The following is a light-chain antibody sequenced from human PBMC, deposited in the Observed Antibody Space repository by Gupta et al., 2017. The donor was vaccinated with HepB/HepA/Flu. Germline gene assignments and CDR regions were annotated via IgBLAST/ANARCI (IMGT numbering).Light chain of an antibody. CDR2: YAS. CDR1: QGISSA. V-gene: IGKV1-13*02. J-gene: IGKJ4*01. CDR3: HQVYTHVT. Sequence: AIQLTQSPSSLSASVGDRVTITCRASQGISSALAWYQQRPRKPPKLLINYASRVEREVPSSFSGSGDAKDFTLTSSRRQYEDFANYYWHQVYTHVTFGGGTKVEV.